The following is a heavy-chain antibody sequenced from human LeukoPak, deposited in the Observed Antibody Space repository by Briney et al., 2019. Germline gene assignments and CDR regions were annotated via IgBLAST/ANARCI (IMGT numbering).Heavy chain of an antibody. D-gene: IGHD5-18*01. CDR2: IYYSGST. CDR1: GGSISSYY. Sequence: SETLSLTCTVSGGSISSYYWSWIRQPPGKGLEWIGYIYYSGSTNYNPSLKSRVTISVDTSKNQFSLKLSSVAAADTAVYYCAREVDTANYFDYWGQGTLVTVSS. CDR3: AREVDTANYFDY. J-gene: IGHJ4*02. V-gene: IGHV4-59*01.